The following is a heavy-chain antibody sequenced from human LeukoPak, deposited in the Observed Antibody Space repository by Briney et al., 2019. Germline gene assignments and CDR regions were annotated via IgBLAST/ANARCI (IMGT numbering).Heavy chain of an antibody. CDR1: GFTFSSYS. V-gene: IGHV3-21*01. CDR3: ARDLGYCTNGVCYPYCYMDV. J-gene: IGHJ6*03. Sequence: PGGSLRLSCAASGFTFSSYSMNWVRQAPGKGLEWVSSISSSSYIYYADSVKGRFTISRDNAKNSLYLQMNSLRAEDTAVYYCARDLGYCTNGVCYPYCYMDVWGKGTTVTVSS. D-gene: IGHD2-8*01. CDR2: ISSSSYI.